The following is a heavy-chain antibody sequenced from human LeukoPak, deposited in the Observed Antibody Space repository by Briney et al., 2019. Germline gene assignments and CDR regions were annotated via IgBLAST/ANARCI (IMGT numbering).Heavy chain of an antibody. CDR1: EFTFSHYA. Sequence: GSLRLSCAASEFTFSHYAMHWVRQPPGKGLEWVAVTSYDGSNKHYADSVRGRFTISRDNSKNTLYLQMNSLRPEDTAVYYCTRNEYGEYYFDYWGQGTLVTVSS. V-gene: IGHV3-30-3*01. CDR2: TSYDGSNK. CDR3: TRNEYGEYYFDY. J-gene: IGHJ4*02. D-gene: IGHD4/OR15-4a*01.